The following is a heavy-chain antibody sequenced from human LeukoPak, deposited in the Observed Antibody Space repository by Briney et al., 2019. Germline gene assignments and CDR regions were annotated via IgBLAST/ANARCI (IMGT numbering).Heavy chain of an antibody. J-gene: IGHJ4*02. Sequence: GGSLRLSCAASGSSGTTSYMSWVRQAPGKGLEWVSAISGSGGSTYYADSVKGRFTISRDNSKNTLYLQMNSLRAEDTAVYYCAKDSDFWSGSTSDYWGQGTLVTVSS. CDR2: ISGSGGST. V-gene: IGHV3-23*01. CDR1: GSSGTTSY. CDR3: AKDSDFWSGSTSDY. D-gene: IGHD3-3*01.